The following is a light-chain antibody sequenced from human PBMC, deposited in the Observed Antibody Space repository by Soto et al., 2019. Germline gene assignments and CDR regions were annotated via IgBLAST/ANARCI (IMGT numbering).Light chain of an antibody. J-gene: IGKJ1*01. CDR1: QGISSY. Sequence: AIRMTQSPSSFSASTGDRVTITCRASQGISSYLAWYQQKPGKAPKLLIYAASTLQSGVPSRFSGSGSGTDFTLTIRCLQSEDFATYSCQQYYSYPHTFGQGTKVQIK. CDR3: QQYYSYPHT. V-gene: IGKV1-8*01. CDR2: AAS.